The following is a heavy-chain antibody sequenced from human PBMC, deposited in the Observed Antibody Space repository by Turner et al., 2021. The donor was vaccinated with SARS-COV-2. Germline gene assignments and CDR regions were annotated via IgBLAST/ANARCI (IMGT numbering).Heavy chain of an antibody. CDR3: AGEVVVLTTTHYGMDV. CDR1: GCSISSSSYY. D-gene: IGHD1-26*01. J-gene: IGHJ6*02. CDR2: IYYSGST. Sequence: QLQLQESGPGLVKPSETLSLTCTVSGCSISSSSYYWGWIRQPPGKGLEWIGSIYYSGSTYYNPSLKSRVTISVDTSKNQFSLKLSSVTAADTAVYYCAGEVVVLTTTHYGMDVWGQGTTVTVSS. V-gene: IGHV4-39*01.